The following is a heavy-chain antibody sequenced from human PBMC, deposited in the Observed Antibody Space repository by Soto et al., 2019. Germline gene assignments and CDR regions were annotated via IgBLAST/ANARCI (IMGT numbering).Heavy chain of an antibody. D-gene: IGHD3-22*01. J-gene: IGHJ6*02. CDR3: AVDNYYDSSGYQDYYYGMDV. CDR1: GGTFSSYA. CDR2: IIPIFGTA. V-gene: IGHV1-69*13. Sequence: SVKVSCKASGGTFSSYAISWVRQAPGQGLEWMGGIIPIFGTANYAQKFQGRVTITADESTSIAYMELSSLRSEDTAVYFCAVDNYYDSSGYQDYYYGMDVWGQGTTVTVSS.